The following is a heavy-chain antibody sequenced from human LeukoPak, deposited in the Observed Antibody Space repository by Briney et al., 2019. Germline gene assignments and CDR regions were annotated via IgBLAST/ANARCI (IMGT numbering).Heavy chain of an antibody. Sequence: SETLSLTCAVSGGSISSSSSICWTWVRQPPGKGLEWIGEIYHSGATNYNPSLKSRATISVDTSKNQFSLKLSSVTAADTAVYYCARVQSHCGGDCYSLDYWGQGTLVTVSS. D-gene: IGHD2-21*02. CDR3: ARVQSHCGGDCYSLDY. J-gene: IGHJ4*02. CDR2: IYHSGAT. CDR1: GGSISSSSSIC. V-gene: IGHV4-4*02.